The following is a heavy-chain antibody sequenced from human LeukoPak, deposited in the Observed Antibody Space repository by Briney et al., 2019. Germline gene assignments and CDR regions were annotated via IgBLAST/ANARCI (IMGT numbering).Heavy chain of an antibody. CDR2: IYYSGST. CDR3: ARQGSGNYLSPVNY. D-gene: IGHD1-26*01. J-gene: IGHJ4*02. V-gene: IGHV4-39*01. Sequence: PSETLSLTCTVSGGSISSSSYYWGWIRQPPGRGLEWIGTIYYSGSTYYNPSLKSRVTISVDTSKNQFSLKLSSVTAADTAVYYCARQGSGNYLSPVNYWGQGTLVTVSS. CDR1: GGSISSSSYY.